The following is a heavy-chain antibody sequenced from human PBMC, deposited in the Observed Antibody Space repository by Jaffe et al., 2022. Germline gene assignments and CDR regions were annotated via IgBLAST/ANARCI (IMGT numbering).Heavy chain of an antibody. CDR2: ISSSGSTI. V-gene: IGHV3-48*03. D-gene: IGHD2-2*01. J-gene: IGHJ4*02. CDR1: GFTFSSYE. Sequence: EVQLVESGGGLVQPGGSLRLSCAASGFTFSSYEMNWVRQAPGKGLEWVSYISSSGSTIYYADSVKGRFTISRDNAKNSLYLQMNSLRAEDTAVYYCAREVYQEGYFDYWGQGTLVTVSS. CDR3: AREVYQEGYFDY.